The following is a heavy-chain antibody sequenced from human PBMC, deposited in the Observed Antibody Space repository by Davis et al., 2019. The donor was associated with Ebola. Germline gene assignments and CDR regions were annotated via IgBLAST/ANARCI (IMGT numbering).Heavy chain of an antibody. D-gene: IGHD5-18*01. CDR3: ARDWNTAMVSGLDY. CDR2: INPNDGRT. J-gene: IGHJ4*02. V-gene: IGHV1-46*01. Sequence: ASVKVSCKASGYTFTGYYMHWVRQAPGQGLEWMGMINPNDGRTIYAQKFQGRVTVTTDTSTSTAYMELRGLTSDDTAVYYCARDWNTAMVSGLDYWGQGTLVTVSS. CDR1: GYTFTGYY.